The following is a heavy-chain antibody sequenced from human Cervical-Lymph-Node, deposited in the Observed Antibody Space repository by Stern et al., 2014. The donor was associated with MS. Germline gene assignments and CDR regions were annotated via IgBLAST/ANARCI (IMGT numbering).Heavy chain of an antibody. CDR3: ARGGRGVGLEY. D-gene: IGHD3-10*01. CDR2: VSYDGTQR. V-gene: IGHV3-30-3*01. J-gene: IGHJ4*02. CDR1: GFPFSTYA. Sequence: DQLVESGGGVVQPGRSLSLSCVASGFPFSTYAMHWVRQAPGTGLEWVAFVSYDGTQRNSTDSVNARFTISRDNSKNTLYLHMNSLRDEDTAVYFCARGGRGVGLEYWGQGALVTVSS.